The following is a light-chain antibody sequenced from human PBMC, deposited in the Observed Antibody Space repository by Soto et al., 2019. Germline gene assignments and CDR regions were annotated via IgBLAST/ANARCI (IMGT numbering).Light chain of an antibody. V-gene: IGLV4-69*01. CDR1: SGHSSYA. J-gene: IGLJ2*01. Sequence: VLTQSPSASASLGASVKLTCTLSSGHSSYAIAWHQQQPEKGPRYLMKLNSDGSHNKGDGIPDRFSGSSSGAERYLTISRLQSEDEADYYCQTWGTGINVVFGGGTKLTVL. CDR3: QTWGTGINVV. CDR2: LNSDGSH.